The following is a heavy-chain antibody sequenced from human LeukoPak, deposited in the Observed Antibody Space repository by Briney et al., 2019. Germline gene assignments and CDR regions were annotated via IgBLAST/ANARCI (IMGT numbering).Heavy chain of an antibody. J-gene: IGHJ6*03. CDR1: GGSISSYY. V-gene: IGHV4-4*07. CDR3: ARGVRYFDPLGYYMDV. Sequence: PSETLSLTCTVSGGSISSYYWSWIRQPAGKRLEWIGRIYTSGSTNYNPSLKSRVTMSVDTTKNQFSLKLSSVTAADTAVYYCARGVRYFDPLGYYMDVWGKGTTVTVSS. CDR2: IYTSGST. D-gene: IGHD3-9*01.